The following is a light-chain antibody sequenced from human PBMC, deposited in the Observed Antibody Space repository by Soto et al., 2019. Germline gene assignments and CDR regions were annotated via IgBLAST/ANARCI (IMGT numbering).Light chain of an antibody. Sequence: DVQMTQSPSSLSASVGDRVTITCRASQNIRVYLNWYQQKPGKAPKPLIYAASTLLCRVPSRFSGSGSGKDFTLTISSLQPEDFATYYCQQIFGTRYSFGQGTKLEI. CDR3: QQIFGTRYS. CDR1: QNIRVY. CDR2: AAS. J-gene: IGKJ2*03. V-gene: IGKV1-39*01.